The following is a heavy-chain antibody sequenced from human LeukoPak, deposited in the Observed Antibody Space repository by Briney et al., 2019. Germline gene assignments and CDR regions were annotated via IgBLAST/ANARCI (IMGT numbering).Heavy chain of an antibody. J-gene: IGHJ4*02. D-gene: IGHD2-15*01. CDR1: GYTFTSHG. V-gene: IGHV1-18*04. Sequence: ASVKVSCKASGYTFTSHGISWVRQAPGQGLEWMGWISAYNGNTNYAQKLQGRVTMTTDTSTSTAYMELRSLRSDDTAVYYCARDLLGYCSGGSCCLDYWGQGTLVTVSS. CDR3: ARDLLGYCSGGSCCLDY. CDR2: ISAYNGNT.